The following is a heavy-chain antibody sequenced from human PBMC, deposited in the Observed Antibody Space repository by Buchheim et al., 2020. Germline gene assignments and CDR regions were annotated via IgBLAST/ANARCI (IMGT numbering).Heavy chain of an antibody. V-gene: IGHV3-30*18. Sequence: QVQLVESGGGVVQPGRSLRLSCAASGFTFSRYQMHWVRQAPGKGLEWLAVVSYDGSHKYYADSVKGRFTISRDNSKNTMYLQMNSLRAEDTAVYYCAKDRSYCSGGSCPNYFDYWGQGTL. CDR1: GFTFSRYQ. CDR3: AKDRSYCSGGSCPNYFDY. D-gene: IGHD2-15*01. CDR2: VSYDGSHK. J-gene: IGHJ4*02.